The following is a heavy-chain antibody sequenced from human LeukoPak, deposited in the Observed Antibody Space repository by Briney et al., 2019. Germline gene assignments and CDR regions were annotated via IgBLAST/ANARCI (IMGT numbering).Heavy chain of an antibody. V-gene: IGHV1-3*01. CDR2: INAGNGNT. J-gene: IGHJ3*02. CDR3: ARQGLRSYAFDI. Sequence: ASVKVSCKASGYTFTSYAMHWVRQAPGQRLEWMGWINAGNGNTKYSQKFQGRVTITRDTSASTAYMELSSLRSEDTAVYYCARQGLRSYAFDIWGQGTMVTVSS. CDR1: GYTFTSYA.